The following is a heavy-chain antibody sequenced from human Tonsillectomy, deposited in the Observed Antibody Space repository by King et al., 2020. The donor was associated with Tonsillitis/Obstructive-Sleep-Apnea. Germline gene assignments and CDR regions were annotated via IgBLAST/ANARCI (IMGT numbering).Heavy chain of an antibody. V-gene: IGHV5-10-1*03. CDR1: GYSFTNYW. CDR2: IDPSDSYN. J-gene: IGHJ6*02. Sequence: VQLVESGAEVEKPGESLRISCKGSGYSFTNYWITWVRQMPGKGLEWMGRIDPSDSYNYYSPSFQGHVTISADKSTSNAYLQGRSLKASDTAMYYCAIHGDGNTYCLQNCFYSCMDVWGQGTTVTVSS. CDR3: AIHGDGNTYCLQNCFYSCMDV. D-gene: IGHD2-15*01.